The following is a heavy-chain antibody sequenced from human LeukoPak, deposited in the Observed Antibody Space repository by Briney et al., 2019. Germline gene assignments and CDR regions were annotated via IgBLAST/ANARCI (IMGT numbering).Heavy chain of an antibody. CDR1: GFTFSSYA. V-gene: IGHV3-23*01. D-gene: IGHD2-15*01. CDR3: AKVAIVVVVAATDWFDP. Sequence: GGSLRLSCAASGFTFSSYAMSWVRQAPGKGLEWVSAISGSGGSTYYADSVKGRFTISRDNSKNTLYLQINSLRAEDTAVYYCAKVAIVVVVAATDWFDPWGQGTLVTVSS. CDR2: ISGSGGST. J-gene: IGHJ5*02.